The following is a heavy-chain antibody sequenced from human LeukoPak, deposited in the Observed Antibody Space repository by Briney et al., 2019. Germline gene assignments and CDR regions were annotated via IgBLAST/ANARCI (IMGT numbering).Heavy chain of an antibody. V-gene: IGHV3-49*03. Sequence: GGSLRLSCRTSGFTFGDYALSWFRQAPGKGLEWVGFIRSKSYGGTAEYAASVKDRFTISRDDSTRIAYLQMKSLQTEDTGVYYCGRAPRPEAWNWLDPWGQGTLVTVSS. CDR2: IRSKSYGGTA. CDR1: GFTFGDYA. CDR3: GRAPRPEAWNWLDP. D-gene: IGHD1-14*01. J-gene: IGHJ5*02.